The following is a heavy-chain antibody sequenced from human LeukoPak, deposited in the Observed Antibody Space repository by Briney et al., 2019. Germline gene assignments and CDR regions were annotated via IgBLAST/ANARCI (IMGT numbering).Heavy chain of an antibody. Sequence: SETLSLTCTVSGGSISSYYWSWVRQPPGKGLEWIGYIYYSGSTNYNPFLKSRVTISVDTSKNQFSLKLSSVTAADTAVYYCARVQRSGYYSSPQNWFDPWGQGTPVTVSS. CDR2: IYYSGST. D-gene: IGHD3-22*01. CDR1: GGSISSYY. J-gene: IGHJ5*02. V-gene: IGHV4-59*01. CDR3: ARVQRSGYYSSPQNWFDP.